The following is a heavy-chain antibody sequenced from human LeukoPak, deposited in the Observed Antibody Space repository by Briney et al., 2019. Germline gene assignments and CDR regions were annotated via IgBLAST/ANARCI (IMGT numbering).Heavy chain of an antibody. Sequence: AETLSLTCTVSGGSISSSNYYWGWIRQPPGKGLEWIGTTYQSGDTYFNPSLKSRVTISVDTSNNQFSLELTSVTAADTALYFCARHGVRGVPDYWGQGTLVTVSS. D-gene: IGHD3-10*02. J-gene: IGHJ4*02. CDR2: TYQSGDT. CDR1: GGSISSSNYY. CDR3: ARHGVRGVPDY. V-gene: IGHV4-39*01.